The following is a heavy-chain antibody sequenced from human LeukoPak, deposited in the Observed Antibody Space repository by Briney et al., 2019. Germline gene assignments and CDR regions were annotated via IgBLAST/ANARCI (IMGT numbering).Heavy chain of an antibody. CDR2: IYHSGST. CDR3: ASLYHYDFWSGYYLGAFDI. CDR1: GYSISSGYY. J-gene: IGHJ3*02. V-gene: IGHV4-38-2*02. D-gene: IGHD3-3*01. Sequence: MSSETLSLTCTVSGYSISSGYYWGWIRQPPGKGLEWIGSIYHSGSTYYNPSLKSRVTISVDTSKNQFSLKLSSVTAADTAVYYCASLYHYDFWSGYYLGAFDIWGQGTMVTVSS.